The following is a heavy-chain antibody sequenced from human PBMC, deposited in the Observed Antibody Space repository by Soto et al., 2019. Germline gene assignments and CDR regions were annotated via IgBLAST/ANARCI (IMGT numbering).Heavy chain of an antibody. CDR2: IIPIFGTA. CDR3: ARVSYSSSWYGQYNWFDP. CDR1: GGTFSSYA. J-gene: IGHJ5*02. V-gene: IGHV1-69*13. D-gene: IGHD6-13*01. Sequence: GASVKVSCKASGGTFSSYAISWVRQAPGQGLEWMGGIIPIFGTANYAQKFQGRVTITADESTSTAYMELSSLRSEDTAVYYCARVSYSSSWYGQYNWFDPWGQGTLVTSPQ.